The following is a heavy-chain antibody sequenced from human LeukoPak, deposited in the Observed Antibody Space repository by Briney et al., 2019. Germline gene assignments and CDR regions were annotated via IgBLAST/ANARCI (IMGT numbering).Heavy chain of an antibody. CDR2: INPNSDYT. J-gene: IGHJ4*02. V-gene: IGHV1-2*02. CDR1: GYTFTYYY. Sequence: ASVKVSCKASGYTFTYYYMHWLRQAPAQGLEWMGWINPNSDYTNYSQKFQGRVTMTRDTSISTAYMEVSRLRSNDTAIYYCARGPDSGRYYPFDYWGEGTLVTVSS. CDR3: ARGPDSGRYYPFDY. D-gene: IGHD1-26*01.